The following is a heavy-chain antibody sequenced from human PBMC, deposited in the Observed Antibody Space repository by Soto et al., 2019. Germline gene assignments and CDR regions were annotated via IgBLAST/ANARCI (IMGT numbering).Heavy chain of an antibody. V-gene: IGHV3-30-3*01. CDR2: ISYDGGNK. CDR1: GFTFSSYA. CDR3: ARDKFTYSSGWYSYYYGMDV. Sequence: GGSLRLSCAASGFTFSSYAMHWVRQAPGKGLEWVAVISYDGGNKYYADSVKGRFTISRDNSKNTLYLQMNSLRAEDTAVYYCARDKFTYSSGWYSYYYGMDVWGQGTTVTVSS. J-gene: IGHJ6*02. D-gene: IGHD6-19*01.